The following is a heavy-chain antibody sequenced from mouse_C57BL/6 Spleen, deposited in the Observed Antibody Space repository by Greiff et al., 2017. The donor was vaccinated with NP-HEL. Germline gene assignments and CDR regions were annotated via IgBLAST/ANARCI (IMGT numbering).Heavy chain of an antibody. CDR2: IRSKSSNYAT. Sequence: EVQRVESGGGLVQPKGSLKLSCAASGFTFNTYAMHWVRQAPGKGLEWVARIRSKSSNYATYYADSVKDRFTISRDDSQSMLYLQMNNLKTEDTAMYYCVRERDLYDGYLLDYWGQGTTLTVSS. D-gene: IGHD2-3*01. CDR3: VRERDLYDGYLLDY. CDR1: GFTFNTYA. J-gene: IGHJ2*01. V-gene: IGHV10-3*01.